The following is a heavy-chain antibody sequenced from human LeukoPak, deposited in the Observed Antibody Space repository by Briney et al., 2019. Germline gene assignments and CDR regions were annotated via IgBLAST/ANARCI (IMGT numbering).Heavy chain of an antibody. CDR2: MNPNSGNT. D-gene: IGHD3-9*01. CDR3: ARSLRYFDWLLYDY. V-gene: IGHV1-8*01. CDR1: GYTFTSYD. J-gene: IGHJ4*02. Sequence: PGASVKVSCKASGYTFTSYDINWVRQATGQGLEWMGWMNPNSGNTGYAQKFQGRVTMTRNTSISTAYMELSSLRSEDTAVYYCARSLRYFDWLLYDYWGQGTLVTVSS.